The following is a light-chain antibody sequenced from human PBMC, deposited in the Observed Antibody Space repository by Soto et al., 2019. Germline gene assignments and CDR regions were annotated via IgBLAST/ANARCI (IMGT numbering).Light chain of an antibody. CDR2: KAS. J-gene: IGKJ1*01. V-gene: IGKV1-5*03. Sequence: DIQMTQSPSTLSASVGDRVTITCRASQSISYYLAWYQQKPGKAPKLLIYKASNLESGVPSRFSGSGSGTEFTLTISSLQPDDFAAYYCQQYDIYSTFGQGTKVDNK. CDR1: QSISYY. CDR3: QQYDIYST.